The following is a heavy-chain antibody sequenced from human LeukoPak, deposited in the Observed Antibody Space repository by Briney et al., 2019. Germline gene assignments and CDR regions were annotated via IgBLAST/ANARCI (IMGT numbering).Heavy chain of an antibody. Sequence: GGSLRLSCAASGFTFSSYWMSWVRQAPGKGLEWVANIKQDGSEKYYVDSVKGRFTISRDTAKNSIYLQMNSLRDEDTAVYYCARRGGSRNFDYWGQGALVTVSS. CDR1: GFTFSSYW. CDR2: IKQDGSEK. D-gene: IGHD1-26*01. J-gene: IGHJ4*02. V-gene: IGHV3-7*04. CDR3: ARRGGSRNFDY.